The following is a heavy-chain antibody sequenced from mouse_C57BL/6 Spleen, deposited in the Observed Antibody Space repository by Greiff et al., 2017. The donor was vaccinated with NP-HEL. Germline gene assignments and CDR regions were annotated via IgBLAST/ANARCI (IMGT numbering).Heavy chain of an antibody. J-gene: IGHJ3*01. CDR1: GFTFSDYG. Sequence: EVQGVESGGGLVKPGGSLKLSCAASGFTFSDYGMHWVRQAPEKGLEWVAYISSGSSTIYYADTVKGRFTISRDNAKNTLFLQMNRLRSEDTAMYYCARPGYYGSSYIAYWGQGTLVTVSA. CDR3: ARPGYYGSSYIAY. D-gene: IGHD1-1*01. CDR2: ISSGSSTI. V-gene: IGHV5-17*01.